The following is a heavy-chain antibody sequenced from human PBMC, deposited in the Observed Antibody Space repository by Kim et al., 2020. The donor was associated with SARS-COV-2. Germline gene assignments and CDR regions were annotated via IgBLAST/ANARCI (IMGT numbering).Heavy chain of an antibody. CDR3: ARPSGSYSDAFDI. J-gene: IGHJ3*02. V-gene: IGHV1-69*02. Sequence: YAQKFKGRVTITADKSTSTAYMGLSSLRSEDTAVYYCARPSGSYSDAFDIWGQGTMVTVSS. D-gene: IGHD1-26*01.